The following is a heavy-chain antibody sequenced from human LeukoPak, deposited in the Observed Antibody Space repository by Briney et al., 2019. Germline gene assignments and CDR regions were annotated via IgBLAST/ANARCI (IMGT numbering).Heavy chain of an antibody. Sequence: SVKVSCKASGGTFGSYAISWVRQAPGQGLEWMGRIIPILGIANYAQKFQGRVTITADKSTSTAYMELSSLRSEDTAVYYCARPPYSSAPGAFDIWGQGTMVIVSS. CDR3: ARPPYSSAPGAFDI. CDR2: IIPILGIA. J-gene: IGHJ3*02. D-gene: IGHD6-19*01. CDR1: GGTFGSYA. V-gene: IGHV1-69*04.